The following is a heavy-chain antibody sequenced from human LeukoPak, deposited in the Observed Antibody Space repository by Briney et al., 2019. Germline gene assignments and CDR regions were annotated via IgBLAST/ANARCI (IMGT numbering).Heavy chain of an antibody. D-gene: IGHD6-13*01. J-gene: IGHJ3*02. CDR3: ARSGYSSSWSSVGAFDI. Sequence: SETLSLTCTVSGGSISIRGHYWGWIRQPPGKGLEWIGSIFYSGSTYYNPSLKSRVSISVDTSKNQFSLRLTSVTAADTAVYYCARSGYSSSWSSVGAFDIWGQGTMVTVSS. V-gene: IGHV4-39*07. CDR2: IFYSGST. CDR1: GGSISIRGHY.